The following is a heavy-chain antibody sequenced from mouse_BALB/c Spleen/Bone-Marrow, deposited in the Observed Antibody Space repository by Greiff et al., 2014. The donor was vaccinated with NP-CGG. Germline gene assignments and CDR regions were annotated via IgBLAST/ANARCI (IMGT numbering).Heavy chain of an antibody. CDR1: GYTFSTYW. D-gene: IGHD2-4*01. Sequence: VKLMESGAELMKPGASVKISCKATGYTFSTYWIEWVKQRPGHGLEWIGEILPGSGTTNYNEEFKGKDTFTADTSSNTAYMQLSSLTSEDSAVYYCARLITTGGFAYWGQGTLVTVSA. CDR3: ARLITTGGFAY. J-gene: IGHJ3*01. V-gene: IGHV1-9*01. CDR2: ILPGSGTT.